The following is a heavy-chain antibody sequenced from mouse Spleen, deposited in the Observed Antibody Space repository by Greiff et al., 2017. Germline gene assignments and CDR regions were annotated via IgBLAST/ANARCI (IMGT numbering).Heavy chain of an antibody. V-gene: IGHV1-7*01. CDR1: GYTFTSYW. CDR2: INPSSGYT. Sequence: VKLMVSGAELAKPGASVKLSCKASGYTFTSYWMHWVKQRPGQGLEWIGYINPSSGYTKYNQKFKDKATLTADKSSSTAYMQRSSLTYEDSAVYYCATYYSNTWFAYWGQGTLVTVSA. D-gene: IGHD2-5*01. CDR3: ATYYSNTWFAY. J-gene: IGHJ3*01.